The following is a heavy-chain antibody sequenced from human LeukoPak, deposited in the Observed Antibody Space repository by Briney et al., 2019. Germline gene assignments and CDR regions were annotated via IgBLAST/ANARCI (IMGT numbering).Heavy chain of an antibody. CDR2: ISSSSSYI. Sequence: KPGGSLRLSCAASGFTFSSYSMNWVRQAPGKGLEWVSSISSSSSYIYYADSVKGRFTISRDNAKKSLYLQMSSLRAEDTAVYYCARETVAVAGSGYYYYMDVWGKGTTVTVSS. J-gene: IGHJ6*03. V-gene: IGHV3-21*01. CDR1: GFTFSSYS. CDR3: ARETVAVAGSGYYYYMDV. D-gene: IGHD6-19*01.